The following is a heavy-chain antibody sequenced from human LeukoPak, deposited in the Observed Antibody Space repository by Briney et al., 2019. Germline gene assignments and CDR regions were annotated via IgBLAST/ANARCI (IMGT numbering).Heavy chain of an antibody. D-gene: IGHD3-10*01. V-gene: IGHV4-61*01. J-gene: IGHJ4*02. CDR2: IYYSGST. Sequence: PSETLSLTCSVSGGSVSSGSYYWSWIRQPPGKGLEWMGYIYYSGSTNYNPSLKRRVTISVDTSKNQFSLKLSSVTAADTAVYYCAREYYYGSGSYPYFDYWGQGTLVTVSS. CDR1: GGSVSSGSYY. CDR3: AREYYYGSGSYPYFDY.